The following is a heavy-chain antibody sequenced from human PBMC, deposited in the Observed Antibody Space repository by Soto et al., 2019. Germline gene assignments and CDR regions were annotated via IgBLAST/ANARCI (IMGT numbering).Heavy chain of an antibody. Sequence: GESLKISCKGSGYSFTSYWIGWVRQMPGKGLEWMGIIYPGDSDTRYSPSFQGQVTISADKSISTAYLQWSSLKASDTAMYYCARHKQTDVVAAIGDYYYYYMDSWGKESTVTVAS. V-gene: IGHV5-51*01. CDR3: ARHKQTDVVAAIGDYYYYYMDS. CDR2: IYPGDSDT. CDR1: GYSFTSYW. D-gene: IGHD2-15*01. J-gene: IGHJ6*03.